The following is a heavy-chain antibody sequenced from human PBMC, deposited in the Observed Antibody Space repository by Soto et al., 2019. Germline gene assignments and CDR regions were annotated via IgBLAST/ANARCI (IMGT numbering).Heavy chain of an antibody. CDR1: GYNFHTYW. V-gene: IGHV5-51*01. CDR3: ARHMEAAAGQFYYYYGMDV. J-gene: IGHJ6*02. CDR2: IYPHDSDT. D-gene: IGHD6-13*01. Sequence: GESLKISCKGSGYNFHTYWIAWVRQMPGKGLEWMGFIYPHDSDTRYSPSFQGQVTISADKSISTAYLQWSSLKASDTAMYYCARHMEAAAGQFYYYYGMDVWGQGTTVTVSS.